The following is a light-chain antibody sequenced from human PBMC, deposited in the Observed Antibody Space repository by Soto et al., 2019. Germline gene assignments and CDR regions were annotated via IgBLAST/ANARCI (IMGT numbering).Light chain of an antibody. CDR2: GAS. V-gene: IGKV3-15*01. Sequence: EIVMTQSPATLSVSPGERATLSCRASQSVSSKLAWYQQKPGQAPMLLIYGASTRATGIPARFSGSGSGTEFTLTISSLQSEDFAVYYCQQYNNWWTFGQGTKVEIK. CDR3: QQYNNWWT. J-gene: IGKJ1*01. CDR1: QSVSSK.